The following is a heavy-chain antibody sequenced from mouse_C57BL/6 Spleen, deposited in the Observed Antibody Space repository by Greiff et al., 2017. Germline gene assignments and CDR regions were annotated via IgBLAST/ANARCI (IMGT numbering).Heavy chain of an antibody. Sequence: VQLQQPGAELVRPGSSVKLSCKASGYTFTSYWMDWVKQRPGQGLEWIGNIYPSDSETHYNQKFKDKATLTVDKSSSTAYMELRSLTSEDAAVYYCARRRDLTGTFAYWGQGTTLTVSA. CDR2: IYPSDSET. J-gene: IGHJ2*01. D-gene: IGHD4-1*01. CDR3: ARRRDLTGTFAY. CDR1: GYTFTSYW. V-gene: IGHV1-61*01.